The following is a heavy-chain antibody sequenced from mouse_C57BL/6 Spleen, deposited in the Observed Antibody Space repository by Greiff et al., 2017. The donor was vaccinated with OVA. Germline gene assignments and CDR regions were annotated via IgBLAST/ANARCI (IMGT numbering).Heavy chain of an antibody. V-gene: IGHV5-17*01. CDR3: ARTASGGFAY. D-gene: IGHD1-2*01. CDR1: GFTFSDYG. Sequence: EVKLMESGGGLVKPGGSLKLSCAASGFTFSDYGMHWVRQAPEKGLEWVAYISSGSSTIYYADKVKGRFTISRDNAKNTLFLQMTSLRSEDTAMYYCARTASGGFAYWGQGTLVTGSA. J-gene: IGHJ3*01. CDR2: ISSGSSTI.